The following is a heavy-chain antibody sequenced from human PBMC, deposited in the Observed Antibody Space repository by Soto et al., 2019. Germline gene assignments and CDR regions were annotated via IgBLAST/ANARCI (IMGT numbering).Heavy chain of an antibody. J-gene: IGHJ4*02. D-gene: IGHD6-19*01. CDR1: GFTFSSYS. CDR3: ARDPFAPPGIAVAGTGLFDY. V-gene: IGHV3-21*01. Sequence: GSLRLSCAASGFTFSSYSMNWVRQAPGKGLEWVSSISSSSSYIYYADSVKGRFTISRDNAKNSLYLQMNSLRAEDTAVYYCARDPFAPPGIAVAGTGLFDYWGQGTLVTVSS. CDR2: ISSSSSYI.